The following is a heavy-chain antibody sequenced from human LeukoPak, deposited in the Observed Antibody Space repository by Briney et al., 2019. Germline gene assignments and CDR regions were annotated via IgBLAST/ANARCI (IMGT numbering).Heavy chain of an antibody. V-gene: IGHV3-72*01. CDR2: SRSKPNSYTT. Sequence: GGSLRLSCAASGFMFSDHYMDWVRQAPGKGLEWVGRSRSKPNSYTTEYAAFVKGRFTISRDDLENSVHLQMNSLKTEDAAVYYCTRALYSGTYYDHEWGQGTLVTVSS. J-gene: IGHJ4*02. CDR3: TRALYSGTYYDHE. D-gene: IGHD1-26*01. CDR1: GFMFSDHY.